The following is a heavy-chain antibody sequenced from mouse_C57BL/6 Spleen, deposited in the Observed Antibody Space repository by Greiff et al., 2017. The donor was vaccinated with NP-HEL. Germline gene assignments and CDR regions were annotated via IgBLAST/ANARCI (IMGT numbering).Heavy chain of an antibody. CDR1: GFTFSSYA. V-gene: IGHV5-4*01. D-gene: IGHD3-2*02. CDR2: ISDGGSYT. Sequence: EVQLVESGGGLVKPGGSLKLSCAASGFTFSSYAMSWVRQTPEKRLEWVATISDGGSYTYYPDNVKGRFTISRDNAKNNLYLQMSHLKSEDTAMYYCARERIGSSGFFDYWGQGTTLTVSS. CDR3: ARERIGSSGFFDY. J-gene: IGHJ2*01.